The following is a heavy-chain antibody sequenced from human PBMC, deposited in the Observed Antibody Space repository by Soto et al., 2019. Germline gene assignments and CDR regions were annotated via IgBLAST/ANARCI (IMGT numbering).Heavy chain of an antibody. Sequence: QVQLQESGPGLVKPSQTLSLTCTVSGDSINGENYYWSWARQLPGKGLGWIGYFYNRGDTYSNPSPWGRVAISVDASNNQFSLKLTSVTAADTAVYYCASGPDVAVEPAAPYYFDFWGQGAQVTVSS. CDR2: FYNRGDT. J-gene: IGHJ4*02. CDR1: GDSINGENYY. D-gene: IGHD2-2*01. V-gene: IGHV4-31*03. CDR3: ASGPDVAVEPAAPYYFDF.